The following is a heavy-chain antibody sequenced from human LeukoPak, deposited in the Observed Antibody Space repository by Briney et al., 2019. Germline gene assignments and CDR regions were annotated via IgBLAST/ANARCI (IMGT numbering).Heavy chain of an antibody. V-gene: IGHV3-30-3*01. CDR1: GFTFSTYA. D-gene: IGHD1-7*01. J-gene: IGHJ4*02. Sequence: GGSLRLSCAASGFTFSTYAMHGVRQAPGKGVEWVALISYDVSNNYYADSVKGQFPLSRDNSKDTLYLQMNSLRTEDTAVYYCARGGYNWNFGDYWGQGTLVTVSS. CDR3: ARGGYNWNFGDY. CDR2: ISYDVSNN.